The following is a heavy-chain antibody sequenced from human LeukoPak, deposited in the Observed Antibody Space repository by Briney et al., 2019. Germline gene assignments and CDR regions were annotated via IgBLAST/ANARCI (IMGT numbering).Heavy chain of an antibody. J-gene: IGHJ4*02. CDR1: GINFADYA. CDR2: ISADGGST. V-gene: IGHV3-43*02. Sequence: GGSLILSCVVSGINFADYAMHWVRQPPGKGLEWVSLISADGGSTFSADSVKGRFSISRDNSKNSLYLQMNSLRSEDTAMYYCAKESGKFDYWGQGTLVAVSS. CDR3: AKESGKFDY.